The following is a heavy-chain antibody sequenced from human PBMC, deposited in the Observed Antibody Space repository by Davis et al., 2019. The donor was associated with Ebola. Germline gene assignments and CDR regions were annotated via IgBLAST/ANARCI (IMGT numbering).Heavy chain of an antibody. CDR1: GSSFLNYW. CDR2: IDPSDSST. V-gene: IGHV5-10-1*01. J-gene: IGHJ6*02. CDR3: ARRDQNYYYGMDV. Sequence: GESLKISCKASGSSFLNYWISWVRHMPGRGLEWIGKIDPSDSSTDYSPSFQGHVSISADKSTNTAYLQWRGLQPSDTAIYYCARRDQNYYYGMDVWGQGTTVTVSS.